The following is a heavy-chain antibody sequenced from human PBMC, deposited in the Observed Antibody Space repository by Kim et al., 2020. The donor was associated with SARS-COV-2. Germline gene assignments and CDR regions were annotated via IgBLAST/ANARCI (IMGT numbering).Heavy chain of an antibody. CDR1: GFTFSSYS. CDR3: ARDARTHYGDYGIGYYGMDV. V-gene: IGHV3-21*01. D-gene: IGHD4-17*01. CDR2: ISSSSSYI. Sequence: GGSLRLSCAASGFTFSSYSMNWVRQAPGKGLEWVSSISSSSSYIYYADSVKGRFTISRDNAKNSLYLQMNSLRAEDTAVYYCARDARTHYGDYGIGYYGMDVWGQGTTVTVSS. J-gene: IGHJ6*02.